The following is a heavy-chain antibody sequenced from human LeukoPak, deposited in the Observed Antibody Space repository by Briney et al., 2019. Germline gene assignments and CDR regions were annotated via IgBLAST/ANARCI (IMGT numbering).Heavy chain of an antibody. V-gene: IGHV4-34*01. D-gene: IGHD4-17*01. Sequence: PSETLSLTCAVYGGSFSGYYWSWIRQPPGKGLEWIGEINHSGSTNYNPSLKSRVTISVDTSKNQFSLKLSSVTAADTAVYYCARMKADYGDYYFDYWGQGTLVTVSS. CDR3: ARMKADYGDYYFDY. CDR2: INHSGST. CDR1: GGSFSGYY. J-gene: IGHJ4*02.